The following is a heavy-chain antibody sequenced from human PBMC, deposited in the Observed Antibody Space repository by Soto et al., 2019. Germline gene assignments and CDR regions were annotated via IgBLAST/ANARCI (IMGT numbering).Heavy chain of an antibody. J-gene: IGHJ4*02. Sequence: GAPAKVSCKAPCYTLTNPGISLLRQAPGQGLEWMGWIRAYNGNTNYAQKLQGRVTMTTDTSTSTAYMELRSLRSDDTAVYYCARDAPPADYWGQGTLVTVSS. CDR1: CYTLTNPG. V-gene: IGHV1-18*01. CDR3: ARDAPPADY. CDR2: IRAYNGNT.